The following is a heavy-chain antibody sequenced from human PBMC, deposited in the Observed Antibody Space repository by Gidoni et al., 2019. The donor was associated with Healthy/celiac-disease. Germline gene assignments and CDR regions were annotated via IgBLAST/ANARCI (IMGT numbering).Heavy chain of an antibody. D-gene: IGHD3-10*01. J-gene: IGHJ5*02. CDR1: GCPIRSGSYH. CDR2: IYTSGST. Sequence: QVQLQESGPGLVKPSQTLSLTCTVSGCPIRSGSYHWGWIRQPAGKGLEWIGRIYTSGSTNYNPSLKSRVTISVDTSKNQFSLKLSSVTAADTAVYYCARTVQRRWFDPWGQGTLVTVSS. V-gene: IGHV4-61*02. CDR3: ARTVQRRWFDP.